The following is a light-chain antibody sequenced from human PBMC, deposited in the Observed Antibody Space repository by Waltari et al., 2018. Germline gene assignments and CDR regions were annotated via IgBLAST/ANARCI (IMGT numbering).Light chain of an antibody. CDR1: QSVSRT. J-gene: IGKJ1*01. Sequence: SCRARQSVSRTLAWYQQKPGQAPSLLIYAASTRATGIPDRFSGSGSVTDFSLTISRLEPEDFAVYYCQHYVRLPATFGQGTKVEIK. CDR2: AAS. CDR3: QHYVRLPAT. V-gene: IGKV3-20*01.